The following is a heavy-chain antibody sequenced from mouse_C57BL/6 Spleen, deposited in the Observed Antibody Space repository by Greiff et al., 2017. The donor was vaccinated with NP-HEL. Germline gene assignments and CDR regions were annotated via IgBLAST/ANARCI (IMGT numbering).Heavy chain of an antibody. CDR2: ISYDGSN. V-gene: IGHV3-6*01. J-gene: IGHJ4*01. Sequence: DVQLQESGPGLVKPSQSLSLTCSVTGYSITSGYYWNWIRQFPGNKLEWMGYISYDGSNNYNPSLKNRISITRDTSKNQFFLKLNSVTTEDTATYYCARGLPSMDYWGQGTSVTVSS. CDR3: ARGLPSMDY. D-gene: IGHD2-10*01. CDR1: GYSITSGYY.